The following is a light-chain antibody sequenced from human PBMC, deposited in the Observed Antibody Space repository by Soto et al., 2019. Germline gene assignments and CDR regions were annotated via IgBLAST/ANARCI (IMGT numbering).Light chain of an antibody. CDR2: LNSDGSH. Sequence: QPVVTQSPSASCSLGASVKLTCTLSSGHSSYAIAWHQQQPEKGPRYLMKLNSDGSHSKGDGIPDRFSGSSSGAERYLTISSLQSEDEADYYCQTWATGTVVFGGGTKVTVL. CDR3: QTWATGTVV. V-gene: IGLV4-69*01. CDR1: SGHSSYA. J-gene: IGLJ2*01.